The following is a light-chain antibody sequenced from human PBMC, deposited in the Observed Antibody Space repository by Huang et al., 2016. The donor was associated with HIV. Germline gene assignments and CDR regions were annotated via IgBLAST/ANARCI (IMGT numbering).Light chain of an antibody. J-gene: IGKJ4*01. V-gene: IGKV3D-15*01. Sequence: EIMMTQSPATLSVSPGGRATLSCRASQNVRNNLAWYQQQTGQAPRLLIYETSTRASGIPARFSGSGSATDFTLTISGLQSEDFAIYYCQQYDKWPPGLTFGGGTTVEI. CDR2: ETS. CDR3: QQYDKWPPGLT. CDR1: QNVRNN.